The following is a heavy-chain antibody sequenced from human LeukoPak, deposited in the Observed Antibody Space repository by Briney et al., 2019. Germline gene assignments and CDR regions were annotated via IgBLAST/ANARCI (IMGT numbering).Heavy chain of an antibody. CDR2: ISSDGGST. J-gene: IGHJ4*02. CDR3: AIQIRGVVY. CDR1: GFTFSSYR. D-gene: IGHD3-10*01. V-gene: IGHV3-64*02. Sequence: PGGSLRLSCAASGFTFSSYRMHWVRQAPGKGLEYLSGISSDGGSTYYADSVKGRFTISRDNSKNTLYLQMGSLRAEDMAVHYCAIQIRGVVYWGQGTLVTVSS.